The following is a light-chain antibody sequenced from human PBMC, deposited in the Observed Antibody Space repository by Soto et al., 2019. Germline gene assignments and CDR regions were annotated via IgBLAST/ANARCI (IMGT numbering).Light chain of an antibody. CDR3: QQYGRSPMFT. J-gene: IGKJ2*01. Sequence: EIVLTQSPGTLSLSPGERATLSCRASQSVSSNYLAWYQQKPGQAPRLLIYGAARGAAGIPDRLIGSGSGTDFTLTINRLEPEDFAAYFCQQYGRSPMFTFGQGTKLEIK. CDR1: QSVSSNY. V-gene: IGKV3-20*01. CDR2: GAA.